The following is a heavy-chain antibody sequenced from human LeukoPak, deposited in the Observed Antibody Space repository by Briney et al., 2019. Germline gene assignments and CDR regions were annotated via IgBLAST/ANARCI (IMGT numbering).Heavy chain of an antibody. CDR2: ISSVGRSI. V-gene: IGHV3-48*03. Sequence: PGGSLRLSCTGSGFTFSNYEMNWVRQAPGKGLEWLSYISSVGRSINYADSVKGRFSISRDNAKNSLYMNMNGLRDDDTAVYYCALIAGLWASDHWGQGVLVTVSS. D-gene: IGHD3-16*01. CDR1: GFTFSNYE. J-gene: IGHJ4*02. CDR3: ALIAGLWASDH.